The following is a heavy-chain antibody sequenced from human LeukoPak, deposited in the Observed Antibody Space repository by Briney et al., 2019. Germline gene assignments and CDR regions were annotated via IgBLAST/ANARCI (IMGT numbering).Heavy chain of an antibody. CDR2: ISSNGGST. V-gene: IGHV3-64*01. CDR3: ARGLFLEWFALGY. CDR1: GFTFSSYA. J-gene: IGHJ4*02. Sequence: GGSLRLSCAASGFTFSSYATHWVRQAPGKGLEYVSAISSNGGSTYYANSVKGRFTISRDNSKNTLYLQMGSLRAEDMAVYYCARGLFLEWFALGYWGQGTLVTVSS. D-gene: IGHD3-3*01.